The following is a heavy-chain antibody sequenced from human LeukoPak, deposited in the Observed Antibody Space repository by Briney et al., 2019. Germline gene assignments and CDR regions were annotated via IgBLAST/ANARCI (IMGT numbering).Heavy chain of an antibody. CDR2: INHSGST. CDR3: AGTGYGMDV. J-gene: IGHJ6*02. CDR1: GGSFSGYY. V-gene: IGHV4-34*01. Sequence: SETPSLTCAVYGGSFSGYYWSWIRQPPGKGLEWIGEINHSGSTNYNPSLKSRVTISVDTSKNQFSLKLSSVTAADTAVYYCAGTGYGMDVWGQGTTVTVSS.